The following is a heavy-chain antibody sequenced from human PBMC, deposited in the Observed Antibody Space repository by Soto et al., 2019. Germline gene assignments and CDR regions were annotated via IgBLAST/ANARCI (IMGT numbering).Heavy chain of an antibody. D-gene: IGHD1-1*01. CDR3: EKDKAGTTSKMYG. V-gene: IGHV3-9*01. CDR1: GFPFDDYA. J-gene: IGHJ6*02. Sequence: GVSLRLSCAAAGFPFDDYAMHWVRQAPGKGLEWVSGISWNSGSIDYADSVKGRFTISRDNAKNSLYLQMNSLRAEDTALYYCEKDKAGTTSKMYGCGQGTTVTVSS. CDR2: ISWNSGSI.